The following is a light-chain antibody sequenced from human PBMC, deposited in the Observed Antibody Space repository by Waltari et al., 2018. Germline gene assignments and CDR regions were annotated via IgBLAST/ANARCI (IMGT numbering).Light chain of an antibody. CDR3: ASYTSGNLLHV. J-gene: IGLJ1*01. CDR1: SSYFGSYDY. CDR2: EVT. Sequence: QSALTQPASVSGSPGQSITIPCTGTSSYFGSYDYFPWYQHHPGTGPKLLISEVTHRPSGVSPRFSASKSGNTASQTISGLQDEDEADYYCASYTSGNLLHVFGTGTKVTVL. V-gene: IGLV2-14*01.